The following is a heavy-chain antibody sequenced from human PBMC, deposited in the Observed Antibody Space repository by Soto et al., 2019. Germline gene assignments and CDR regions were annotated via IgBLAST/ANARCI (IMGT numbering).Heavy chain of an antibody. J-gene: IGHJ6*02. D-gene: IGHD3-10*01. Sequence: SETLSLTCTVSGGSISSGGYYWSWIRQHPGKGLEWIGYIYYSGSTNYSPSLKSRVTMSVDTSKNQFSLKLRSVTAADSAVYYCARLSGDYYGSDVWGQGTTVTVSS. V-gene: IGHV4-61*08. CDR2: IYYSGST. CDR1: GGSISSGGYY. CDR3: ARLSGDYYGSDV.